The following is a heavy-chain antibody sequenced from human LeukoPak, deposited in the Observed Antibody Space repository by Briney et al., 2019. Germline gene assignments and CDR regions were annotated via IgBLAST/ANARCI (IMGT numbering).Heavy chain of an antibody. J-gene: IGHJ6*02. D-gene: IGHD6-13*01. V-gene: IGHV3-21*01. CDR1: GFTFSSST. CDR2: ITSSSNYI. CDR3: TTLWDSSSWYRTDV. Sequence: KSGGSLRLSCAASGFTFSSSTMNWVRQAPGKGLEWVSSITSSSNYIYYADSLKGRFTVSRDNARNSLYLQINSLKAEDTAVYYCTTLWDSSSWYRTDVWGQGTTVTVSS.